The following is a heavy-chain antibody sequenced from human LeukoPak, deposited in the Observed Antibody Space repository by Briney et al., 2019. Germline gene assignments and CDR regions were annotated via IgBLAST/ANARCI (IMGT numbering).Heavy chain of an antibody. CDR2: IRYDGNIK. Sequence: GGSLRLSCGASGFTFSNYGMLWVRQSPGKGLEWVAFIRYDGNIKLYADSMKGRFTISRDNSKNTLYLQMNSLRAEDTAVYYCAKGVVVAPDVTPFDYWGQGTLVTVSS. J-gene: IGHJ4*02. CDR3: AKGVVVAPDVTPFDY. D-gene: IGHD2-2*01. CDR1: GFTFSNYG. V-gene: IGHV3-30*02.